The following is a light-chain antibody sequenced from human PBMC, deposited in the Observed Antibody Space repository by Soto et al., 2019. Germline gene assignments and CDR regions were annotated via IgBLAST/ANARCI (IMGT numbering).Light chain of an antibody. V-gene: IGKV3-20*01. CDR2: GAS. CDR3: QKYVGSFT. CDR1: QSVSSRY. J-gene: IGKJ3*01. Sequence: EIVLTQSPGTLSLSPGERATLSCRASQSVSSRYLAWYQQIPGQAPRLLIFGASSRATGIPDRFSGSGSGTDFTLTINRLEPEDFAVYYCQKYVGSFTFGPGTKVDIK.